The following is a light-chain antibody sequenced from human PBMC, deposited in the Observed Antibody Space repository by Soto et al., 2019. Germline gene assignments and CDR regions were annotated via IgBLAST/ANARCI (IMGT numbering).Light chain of an antibody. CDR3: QQYGGSPLLT. Sequence: EGVLTQSPGTLSLSPGERATLSCRASQTISTNYVAWYQLKPRQAPRLLIYGASKRATDIPDRFSGTGSGTDFTLSISRLEPEDLALYSCQQYGGSPLLTFGGGTKVEIK. V-gene: IGKV3-20*01. CDR2: GAS. CDR1: QTISTNY. J-gene: IGKJ4*01.